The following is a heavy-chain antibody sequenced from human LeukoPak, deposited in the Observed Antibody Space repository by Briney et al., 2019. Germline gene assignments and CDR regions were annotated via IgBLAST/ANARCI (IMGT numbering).Heavy chain of an antibody. J-gene: IGHJ3*02. CDR2: IIPIFGTA. V-gene: IGHV1-69*13. CDR1: GGTFSSYA. D-gene: IGHD3-3*01. CDR3: ARDHNTIFGVVINAFDI. Sequence: SVKVSCKASGGTFSSYAISWVRQAPEQGLEWMGGIIPIFGTANYAQKFQGRVTITADESTSTAYMELSSLRSEDTAVYYCARDHNTIFGVVINAFDIWGQGTMDTVSS.